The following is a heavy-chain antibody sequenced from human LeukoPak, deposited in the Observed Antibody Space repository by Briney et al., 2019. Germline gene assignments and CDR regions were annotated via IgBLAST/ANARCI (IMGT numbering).Heavy chain of an antibody. V-gene: IGHV3-30*03. D-gene: IGHD5-12*01. CDR1: GRPFSSSI. CDR3: AREGHTSGFCGAFDI. CDR2: MSFDGSQ. J-gene: IGHJ3*02. Sequence: GVSLRLSCALSGRPFSSSIMHWVRQAPGKGLEWVAGMSFDGSQYYVDSVKGRFTISRDNSGNTVFLHMTSLRPEDTAVYFCAREGHTSGFCGAFDIWGQGTTVTISS.